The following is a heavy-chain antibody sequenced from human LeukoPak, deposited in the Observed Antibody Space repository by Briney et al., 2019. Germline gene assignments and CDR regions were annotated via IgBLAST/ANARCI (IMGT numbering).Heavy chain of an antibody. J-gene: IGHJ6*03. V-gene: IGHV3-23*01. Sequence: PGWSLRLSCAASGFTFSSYAMSWVRQAPGKRLESVSAISGSGGSTYYADSVKGRFTISRDNPKNTLYLQMNSLRAEDTAVYYCAKDGYDYYYYYMDVWGKGTTVTVSS. CDR1: GFTFSSYA. D-gene: IGHD1-1*01. CDR3: AKDGYDYYYYYMDV. CDR2: ISGSGGST.